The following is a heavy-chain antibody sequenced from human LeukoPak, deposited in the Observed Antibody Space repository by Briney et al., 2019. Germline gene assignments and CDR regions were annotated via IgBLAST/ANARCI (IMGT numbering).Heavy chain of an antibody. CDR3: ARSPDILTGENFDY. Sequence: ASVKVSCKASGYTFTDDYVHWVRQAPGQGLEWMGWINPNGGVTNYAQKFQGRVTMTRDMSISTAYMELSRLRSDDTAVYYCARSPDILTGENFDYWGQGTLVTVSS. CDR1: GYTFTDDY. V-gene: IGHV1-2*02. J-gene: IGHJ4*02. CDR2: INPNGGVT. D-gene: IGHD3-9*01.